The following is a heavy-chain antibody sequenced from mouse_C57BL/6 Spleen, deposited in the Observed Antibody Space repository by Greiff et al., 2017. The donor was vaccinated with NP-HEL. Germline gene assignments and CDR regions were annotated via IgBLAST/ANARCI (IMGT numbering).Heavy chain of an antibody. CDR1: GYTFTSYW. D-gene: IGHD2-4*01. Sequence: QVQLQQPGAELVMPGASVKLSCKASGYTFTSYWMHWVKQRPGQGLEWIGEIDPSDSYTNYNQKFKGKSTLTVDKSSSTAYMQLSSLTSEDSAVYYCARSGYDYDVIAYWGQGTLVTVSA. J-gene: IGHJ3*01. CDR2: IDPSDSYT. CDR3: ARSGYDYDVIAY. V-gene: IGHV1-69*01.